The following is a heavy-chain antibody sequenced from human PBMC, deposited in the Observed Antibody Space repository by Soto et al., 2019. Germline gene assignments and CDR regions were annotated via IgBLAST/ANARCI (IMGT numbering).Heavy chain of an antibody. J-gene: IGHJ4*02. CDR2: IYPSDSDT. V-gene: IGHV5-51*01. D-gene: IGHD3-3*01. CDR3: ARGGVSTRTFDY. Sequence: PGESLKISCKGSGYNFAGYWIAWARQMPGKGLELMGIIYPSDSDTRYRPSFQGQVTISADKSISSAYLQWGSLRASDTAMYYCARGGVSTRTFDYWGQGXPVTVYS. CDR1: GYNFAGYW.